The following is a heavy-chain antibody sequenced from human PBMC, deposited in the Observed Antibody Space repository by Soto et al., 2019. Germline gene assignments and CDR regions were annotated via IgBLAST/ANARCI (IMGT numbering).Heavy chain of an antibody. CDR1: GFTLSGSA. CDR3: TRSGGSYSFGY. Sequence: EVQLVESGGGLVQPGESLKLSCAASGFTLSGSAVHWVRQASGKGLEWVGRIRSKTHNYATDYIASVKGRFTMSRDDSKKPAYLQMNGMNYDDTAVYYCTRSGGSYSFGYWGQGNLVTVSS. CDR2: IRSKTHNYAT. V-gene: IGHV3-73*02. D-gene: IGHD1-26*01. J-gene: IGHJ4*02.